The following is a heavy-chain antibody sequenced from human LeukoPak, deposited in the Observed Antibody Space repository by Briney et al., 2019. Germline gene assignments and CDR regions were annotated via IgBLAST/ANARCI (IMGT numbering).Heavy chain of an antibody. CDR1: GFTFSTYE. CDR3: ARDPRYDYVWGSYRFPSWFDP. Sequence: GGSLRLSCVVSGFTFSTYEMNWVRQAPGKGLEWVSSISSSSSYIYYADSVKGRFTISRDNAKNSLYLQMNSLRAEDTAVYYCARDPRYDYVWGSYRFPSWFDPWGQGTLVTVSS. D-gene: IGHD3-16*02. CDR2: ISSSSSYI. J-gene: IGHJ5*02. V-gene: IGHV3-21*01.